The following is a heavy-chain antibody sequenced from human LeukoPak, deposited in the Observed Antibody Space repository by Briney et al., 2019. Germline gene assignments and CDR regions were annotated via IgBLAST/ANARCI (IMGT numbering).Heavy chain of an antibody. CDR3: AKPPPGIAVAGPGIDY. J-gene: IGHJ4*02. CDR2: ISGSGGST. CDR1: GFTFSSYA. Sequence: GGSLRLACAASGFTFSSYAMSWVRQAPGKGLEWVSAISGSGGSTYYADSVKGRFTISRDNYKSKLYLQMNSLRAEDTAVYYCAKPPPGIAVAGPGIDYWGQGTLVTVSS. V-gene: IGHV3-23*01. D-gene: IGHD6-19*01.